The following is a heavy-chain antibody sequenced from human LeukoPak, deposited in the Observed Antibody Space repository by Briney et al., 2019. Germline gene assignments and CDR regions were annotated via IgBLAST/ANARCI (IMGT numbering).Heavy chain of an antibody. J-gene: IGHJ4*02. CDR1: GFTFTGYT. Sequence: PGGSLRLSCAASGFTFTGYTINWVRQAPGKGLEWVSSISSTSYMNYADSVKGRFTISRDNAKNSVYLQMNSLRAEDTAAYYCARDRGMVAFDYWGQGALVTVSS. V-gene: IGHV3-21*01. CDR2: ISSTSYM. D-gene: IGHD2-15*01. CDR3: ARDRGMVAFDY.